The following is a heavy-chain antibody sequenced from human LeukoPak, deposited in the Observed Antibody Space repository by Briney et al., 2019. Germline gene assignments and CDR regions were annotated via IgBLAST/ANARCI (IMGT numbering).Heavy chain of an antibody. CDR3: VPLGPDSSGVTRDYFDY. V-gene: IGHV4-34*01. Sequence: PSETLSLTCAVYGGSFSGYYWSWIRQPPGKGLEWIGEINHSGSTNYNPSLKSRVTISVDTSKNQFSLKLSSVTAADTAGYYCVPLGPDSSGVTRDYFDYWGQGTLVTVSS. J-gene: IGHJ4*02. CDR1: GGSFSGYY. CDR2: INHSGST. D-gene: IGHD3-22*01.